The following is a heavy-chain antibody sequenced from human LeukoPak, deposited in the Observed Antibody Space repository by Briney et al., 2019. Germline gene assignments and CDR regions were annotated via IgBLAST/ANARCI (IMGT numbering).Heavy chain of an antibody. CDR2: IIPIFGIA. V-gene: IGHV1-69*05. CDR1: GGTFSSYA. J-gene: IGHJ6*03. CDR3: ARGRIEVAATNNNYYYYYYMDV. D-gene: IGHD2-15*01. Sequence: SVKVSCKASGGTFSSYAISWVRQAPGQGLEWMGGIIPIFGIANYAQKFQGRVTITTDESTSTAYMELSSLRSEDTAVYYCARGRIEVAATNNNYYYYYYMDVWGKGTTVTVSS.